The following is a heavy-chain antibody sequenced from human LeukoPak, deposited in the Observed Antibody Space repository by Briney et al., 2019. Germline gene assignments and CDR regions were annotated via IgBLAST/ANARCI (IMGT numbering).Heavy chain of an antibody. CDR2: INHSGST. J-gene: IGHJ3*02. CDR1: GGSFSGYY. Sequence: SETLSLTCAVYGGSFSGYYWSWIRQPPGKGLEWIGEINHSGSTNYNPSLKSRVTISVDTYKNQFSLKLSSVTAADTAVYYCARLRLKYYDFWSGYSQGAFDIWGQGTMVTVSS. D-gene: IGHD3-3*01. V-gene: IGHV4-34*01. CDR3: ARLRLKYYDFWSGYSQGAFDI.